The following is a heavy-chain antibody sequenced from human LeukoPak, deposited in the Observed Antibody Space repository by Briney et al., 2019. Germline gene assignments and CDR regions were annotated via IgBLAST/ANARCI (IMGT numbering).Heavy chain of an antibody. CDR2: IYYSGST. J-gene: IGHJ4*02. CDR1: GGSISSSSYY. CDR3: ARRPHYGDYFDY. V-gene: IGHV4-39*01. Sequence: SETLSLTCTVSGGSISSSSYYWGWIRQPPGKGLEWIGSIYYSGSTYYNPSLKSRVTISVDTSKNQFSLKLSSVTAADTAVYYCARRPHYGDYFDYWGQGTLVTVSS. D-gene: IGHD4-17*01.